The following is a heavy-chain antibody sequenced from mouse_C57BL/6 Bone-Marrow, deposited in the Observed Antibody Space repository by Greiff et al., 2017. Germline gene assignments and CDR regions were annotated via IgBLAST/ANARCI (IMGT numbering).Heavy chain of an antibody. J-gene: IGHJ3*01. CDR3: ARTFYSGYDAGFAS. D-gene: IGHD2-2*01. V-gene: IGHV1-63*01. CDR2: IYPGGGYT. CDR1: GYTFTNYW. Sequence: QVQLQQSGAELVRPGTSVKMSCKASGYTFTNYWIGWAKQRPGHGLEWIGDIYPGGGYTNYNEKFKGKATLTADKSSSTAYMQFSSLTSEDSAIYYFARTFYSGYDAGFASSGPVTLVPVSA.